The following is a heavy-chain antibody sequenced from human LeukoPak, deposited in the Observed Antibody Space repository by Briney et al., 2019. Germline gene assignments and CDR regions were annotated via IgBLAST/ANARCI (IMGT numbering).Heavy chain of an antibody. CDR2: ISGSGGST. CDR1: GCTFSSYA. V-gene: IGHV3-23*01. D-gene: IGHD2-2*01. J-gene: IGHJ4*02. Sequence: GGSLRLSCAASGCTFSSYAMSWVRQAPGKGLEWVSAISGSGGSTYYADSVKGRFTISRDNSKNTLYLQMNSLRAEDTAVYYCAKAPSYQLLYFDYWGQGTLVTVSS. CDR3: AKAPSYQLLYFDY.